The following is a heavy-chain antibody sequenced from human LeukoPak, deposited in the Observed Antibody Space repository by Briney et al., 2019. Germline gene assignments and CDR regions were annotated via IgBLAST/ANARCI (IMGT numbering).Heavy chain of an antibody. J-gene: IGHJ5*02. CDR2: INPSGGST. CDR3: ARDLQNDWFDP. CDR1: GYTFTSYY. Sequence: ASVKVSCKASGYTFTSYYMHWVRQAPGQGLEWMGIINPSGGSTSYAQKFQGRVTMTRDMSTSTVYMELSSLRSEDTAVYYCARDLQNDWFDPWGQGTLVTVSS. V-gene: IGHV1-46*01.